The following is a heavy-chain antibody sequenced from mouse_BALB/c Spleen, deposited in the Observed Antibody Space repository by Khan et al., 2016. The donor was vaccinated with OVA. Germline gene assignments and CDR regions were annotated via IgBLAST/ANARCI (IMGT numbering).Heavy chain of an antibody. CDR3: TRSYDSYYFDY. Sequence: VQLQQSGTVLARPGASVKMSCKASGYSFTSYWMHWVKQRPGQGLEWIGAIYPGNSETRYNQKFKGKAKLTAVTSASTAYMELSSLTNEDSAVYFCTRSYDSYYFDYEGQGTTLTVSS. J-gene: IGHJ2*01. D-gene: IGHD2-4*01. V-gene: IGHV1-5*01. CDR2: IYPGNSET. CDR1: GYSFTSYW.